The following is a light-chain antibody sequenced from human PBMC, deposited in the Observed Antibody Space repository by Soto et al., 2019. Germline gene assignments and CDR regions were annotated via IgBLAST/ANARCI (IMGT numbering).Light chain of an antibody. J-gene: IGKJ2*01. Sequence: DIQMTQSPSSLSASVGDRVTITCRASQSMSNYLNWYQHKPGKAPNLLIYAASTLQSGVPSRFSGSRSGTDFTLTITLLQPEDFASYYCQQSYSSPPTFGQGTKLEIK. V-gene: IGKV1-39*01. CDR2: AAS. CDR3: QQSYSSPPT. CDR1: QSMSNY.